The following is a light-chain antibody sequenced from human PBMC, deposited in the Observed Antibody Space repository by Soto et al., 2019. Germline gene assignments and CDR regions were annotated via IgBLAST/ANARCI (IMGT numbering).Light chain of an antibody. Sequence: ESLLTQSPATLSLSPGERATLSCRASQSVRNFLAWYQQKPGQAPRLLIYDASNRAAGIPARFSGSRSGTDFILSISSLEPEDFAVYYCLQRTNWLTFGGGTKVDIK. V-gene: IGKV3-11*01. CDR3: LQRTNWLT. CDR2: DAS. CDR1: QSVRNF. J-gene: IGKJ4*01.